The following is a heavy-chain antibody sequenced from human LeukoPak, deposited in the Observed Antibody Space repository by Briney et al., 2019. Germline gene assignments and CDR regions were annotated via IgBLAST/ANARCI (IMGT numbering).Heavy chain of an antibody. Sequence: SETLSLTCAVSGVSISSSNWWSWVRQPPGKGLEWIGEIYHSGSTNYNPSLKSRVTMSVDTSKNQFSLTLSSVTAADTAVYYCARVVVCCSPSYYYYYMDVWGKGTTVTVSS. J-gene: IGHJ6*03. CDR2: IYHSGST. CDR3: ARVVVCCSPSYYYYYMDV. D-gene: IGHD2-15*01. CDR1: GVSISSSNW. V-gene: IGHV4-4*02.